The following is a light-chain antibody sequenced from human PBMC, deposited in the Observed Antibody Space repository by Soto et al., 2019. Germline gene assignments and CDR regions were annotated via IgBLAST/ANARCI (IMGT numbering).Light chain of an antibody. Sequence: DIQMTQSPSTLSASVGDIVTITCRASQSISSWLAWYQQKPGKAPKLLIYDASSLESGVPSRFSGSGSGTEFTLTISSLQPDNFATYYCQQYNSYSLTFGGGTKVDI. CDR3: QQYNSYSLT. V-gene: IGKV1-5*01. CDR2: DAS. J-gene: IGKJ4*01. CDR1: QSISSW.